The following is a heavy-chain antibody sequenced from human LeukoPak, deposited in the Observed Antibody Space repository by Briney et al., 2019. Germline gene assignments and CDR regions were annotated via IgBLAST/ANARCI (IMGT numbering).Heavy chain of an antibody. J-gene: IGHJ6*03. Sequence: SETLSLTCTVSGGSISSSSYYWGWIRQPPGKGLEWIGNIYYSGSTYYNPSLKSRVTISVDTSKNQFSLKLSSVTAADTAVYYCARQGGSYGVYYYYMDVWGKGTTVTISS. CDR2: IYYSGST. D-gene: IGHD1-26*01. V-gene: IGHV4-39*01. CDR1: GGSISSSSYY. CDR3: ARQGGSYGVYYYYMDV.